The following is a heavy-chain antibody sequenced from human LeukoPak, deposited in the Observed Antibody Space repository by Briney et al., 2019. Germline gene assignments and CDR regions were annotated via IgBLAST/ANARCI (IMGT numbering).Heavy chain of an antibody. J-gene: IGHJ4*02. CDR3: ARTGHTSGWSAYFDY. V-gene: IGHV3-7*01. Sequence: GGSLRLSCAASGFTFSSYAMHWVRQAPGQGLEWVANIKQTGSEKYYVDSVKGRFTISRDDAKNSLYLQMNSLRVEDTAVYYCARTGHTSGWSAYFDYWGQGTLVTVSS. D-gene: IGHD6-19*01. CDR2: IKQTGSEK. CDR1: GFTFSSYA.